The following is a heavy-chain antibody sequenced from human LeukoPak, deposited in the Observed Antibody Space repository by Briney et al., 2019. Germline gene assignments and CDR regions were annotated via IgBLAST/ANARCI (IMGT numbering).Heavy chain of an antibody. CDR2: ISSSSSYI. CDR1: GFTFGSYS. D-gene: IGHD6-13*01. Sequence: GGSLRLSCAASGFTFGSYSMNWVRQAPGKGLEWVSSISSSSSYIYYADSVKGRFTISRDNAKNSLYLQMNSLRAEDTAVYYCARVSIAAAGTGVDYWGQGTLVTVSS. J-gene: IGHJ4*02. V-gene: IGHV3-21*01. CDR3: ARVSIAAAGTGVDY.